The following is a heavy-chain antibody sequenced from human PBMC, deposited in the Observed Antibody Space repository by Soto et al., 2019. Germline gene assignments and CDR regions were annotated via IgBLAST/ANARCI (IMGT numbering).Heavy chain of an antibody. J-gene: IGHJ4*02. D-gene: IGHD5-18*01. Sequence: ASVKVSFKASGGTFSSDAISLVLHAPVQGLEWMGGIIPIFGTANYAQKFQGRVTITADESTSTAYMELSSLRSEDTAVYYCAREGIANSYGYWPFDYWGQGTLVTVSS. CDR1: GGTFSSDA. CDR2: IIPIFGTA. CDR3: AREGIANSYGYWPFDY. V-gene: IGHV1-69*13.